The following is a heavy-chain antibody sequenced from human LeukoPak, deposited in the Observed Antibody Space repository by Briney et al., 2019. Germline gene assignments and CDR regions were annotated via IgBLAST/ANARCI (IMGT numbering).Heavy chain of an antibody. CDR2: ISYDGSNK. V-gene: IGHV3-30*03. CDR3: ATSGVGYGDYDEGGYFDY. D-gene: IGHD4-17*01. Sequence: AGGSLRLSCAASGFTFSSYGIHWVRQAPGKGLEWVAVISYDGSNKYYADSVKGRFTISRDNSKNTLYLQMNSLRAEDTAVYYCATSGVGYGDYDEGGYFDYWGQGTLVTVSS. CDR1: GFTFSSYG. J-gene: IGHJ4*02.